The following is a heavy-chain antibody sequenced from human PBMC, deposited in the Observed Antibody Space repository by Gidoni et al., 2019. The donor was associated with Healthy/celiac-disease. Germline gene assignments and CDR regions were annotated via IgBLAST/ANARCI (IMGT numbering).Heavy chain of an antibody. Sequence: QITLKESGPTLVKPTQTLTLTCTFSGFSLSPSGVGVGWIRQPPGKALEWLALIFWNDDRRYSPSLKSRLTITKDTSKNQVVLTMTNMDPVDTATYYCAHRGGGYALRDAFGIWGQGTMVTVSS. D-gene: IGHD5-12*01. CDR1: GFSLSPSGVG. CDR3: AHRGGGYALRDAFGI. J-gene: IGHJ3*02. CDR2: IFWNDDR. V-gene: IGHV2-5*01.